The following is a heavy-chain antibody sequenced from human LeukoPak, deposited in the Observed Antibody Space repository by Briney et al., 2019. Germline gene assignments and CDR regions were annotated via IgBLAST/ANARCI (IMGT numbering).Heavy chain of an antibody. V-gene: IGHV3-53*01. CDR3: ARVIYGPDYYDSSGYLY. Sequence: QSGGSLRLSCAVSGFTVSGNYMSWVRQAPGKGLEWVSLIYSGGTTYYADSVKGRFTISRDNSKNTLYLQMNSLRAEDTAVYYCARVIYGPDYYDSSGYLYWGQGTLVTVSS. CDR1: GFTVSGNY. CDR2: IYSGGTT. J-gene: IGHJ4*02. D-gene: IGHD3-22*01.